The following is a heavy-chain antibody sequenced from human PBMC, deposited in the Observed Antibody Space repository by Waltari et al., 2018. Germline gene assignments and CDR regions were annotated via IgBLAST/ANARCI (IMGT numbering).Heavy chain of an antibody. Sequence: QVQLVESGGGVVQPGGSLRLSCAASGFTFSSYGMHWVRQAPGKGLEWVAFIRYDGSNKYYADSVTGRFTISRDNSKNTLYLQMNSLRAEDTAVYYCAKGGEPFYFDLWGRGTLVTVSS. CDR1: GFTFSSYG. CDR3: AKGGEPFYFDL. CDR2: IRYDGSNK. D-gene: IGHD4-17*01. J-gene: IGHJ2*01. V-gene: IGHV3-30*02.